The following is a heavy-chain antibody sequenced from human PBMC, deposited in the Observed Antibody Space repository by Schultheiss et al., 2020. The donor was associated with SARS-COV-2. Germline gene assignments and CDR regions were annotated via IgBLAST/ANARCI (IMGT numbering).Heavy chain of an antibody. CDR3: ARGTRRYSQFDY. J-gene: IGHJ4*02. V-gene: IGHV3-74*01. Sequence: GESLKISCAASGFLLSTYTMNWVRQAPGKRLEWVSRINSDGSSTSYADSVKGRFTISRDNSKNTLYLQMNSLRAEDTAVYYCARGTRRYSQFDYWGQGTLVTVSS. D-gene: IGHD1-26*01. CDR1: GFLLSTYT. CDR2: INSDGSST.